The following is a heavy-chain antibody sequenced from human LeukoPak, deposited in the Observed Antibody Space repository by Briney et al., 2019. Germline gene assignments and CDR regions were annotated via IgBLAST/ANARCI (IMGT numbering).Heavy chain of an antibody. CDR3: ARLQRQLGDRFDY. D-gene: IGHD6-6*01. J-gene: IGHJ4*02. V-gene: IGHV4-59*01. CDR1: GGSFSSFY. CDR2: ISYSGST. Sequence: PSETLSLTCTVSGGSFSSFYWSWIRQPPGKGLEWIGYISYSGSTNYSPSLKSRVTISLDTSKNLFSLKLSSVTAADTALYYCARLQRQLGDRFDYWGQGTLVTVSS.